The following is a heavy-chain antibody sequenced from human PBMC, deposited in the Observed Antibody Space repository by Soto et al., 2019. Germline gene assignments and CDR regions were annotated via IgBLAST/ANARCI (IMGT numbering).Heavy chain of an antibody. D-gene: IGHD6-19*01. CDR3: AKGSVAGTGYFDY. J-gene: IGHJ4*02. CDR2: ISAGGGST. V-gene: IGHV3-23*01. CDR1: GFTFSSYA. Sequence: EVPLLESGGGLVQPGGSLRLSFAASGFTFSSYAMSWVRQAPGKGLEWVSAISAGGGSTYSAHSVKGRFTISRDNSKNALYGQMNSVRAEDTAVYYCAKGSVAGTGYFDYWGQGTLITVSS.